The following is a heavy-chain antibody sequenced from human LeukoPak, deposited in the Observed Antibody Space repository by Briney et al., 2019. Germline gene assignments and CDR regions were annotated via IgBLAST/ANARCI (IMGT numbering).Heavy chain of an antibody. J-gene: IGHJ6*02. CDR1: GSSMSSSSYC. D-gene: IGHD6-6*01. Sequence: SETLSLTCTVSGSSMSSSSYCWGWIRQPPGKGLEWIGSIYYSGSTYYNPSLKSRVTISVDTSKNQFSLKLSSVTAADTAVYYCASPYSSSSMDVWGQGTTVTVSS. CDR2: IYYSGST. V-gene: IGHV4-39*01. CDR3: ASPYSSSSMDV.